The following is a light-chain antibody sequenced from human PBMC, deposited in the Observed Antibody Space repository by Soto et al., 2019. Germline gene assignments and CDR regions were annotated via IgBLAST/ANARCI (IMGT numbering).Light chain of an antibody. CDR3: SSYTTTSTWV. CDR2: DVS. V-gene: IGLV2-14*01. CDR1: ITDVGSSNY. J-gene: IGLJ2*01. Sequence: QSALTQPASVSGSPGQSITISCTGTITDVGSSNYVSWYKQHPGKAPKLMIYDVSNRPSGVSNRFSGSKSGNTASLTISGLQAEDEDDYYCSSYTTTSTWVFGGGTKLTVL.